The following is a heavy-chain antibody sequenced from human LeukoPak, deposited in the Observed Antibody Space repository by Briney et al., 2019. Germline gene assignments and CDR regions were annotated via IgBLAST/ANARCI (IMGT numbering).Heavy chain of an antibody. CDR2: INHSGST. J-gene: IGHJ4*02. D-gene: IGHD3-10*01. Sequence: SETLSLTCAVYGGSFSGYYWSWIRQPPGKGLEWIGEINHSGSTNYNPSLKGRVTISVDTSKSQFSLKLSSVTAADTAVYYCAGHYYGSGSPDYWGQGTLVTVSS. CDR1: GGSFSGYY. CDR3: AGHYYGSGSPDY. V-gene: IGHV4-34*01.